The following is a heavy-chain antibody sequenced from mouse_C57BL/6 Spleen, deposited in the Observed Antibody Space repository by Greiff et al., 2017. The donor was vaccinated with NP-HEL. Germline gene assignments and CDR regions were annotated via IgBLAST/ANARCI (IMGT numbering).Heavy chain of an antibody. CDR3: ARGANWEYYFDY. D-gene: IGHD4-1*01. CDR2: ISSGSSTI. CDR1: GFTFSDYG. Sequence: EVKLVESGGGLVKPGGSLKLSCAASGFTFSDYGMHWVRQAPEKGLEWVAYISSGSSTIYYADTVKGRFTISRDNSKNTLCLQMTSLRSEDTAMYYCARGANWEYYFDYWGQGTTLTVSS. V-gene: IGHV5-17*01. J-gene: IGHJ2*01.